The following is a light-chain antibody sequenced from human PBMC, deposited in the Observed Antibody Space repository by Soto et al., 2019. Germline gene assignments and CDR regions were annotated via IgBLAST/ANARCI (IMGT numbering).Light chain of an antibody. V-gene: IGLV2-14*01. CDR3: SSYTSSSTVV. CDR2: DVS. CDR1: SSDVGGYNY. J-gene: IGLJ2*01. Sequence: QSVLTQPASVSGSPGQSITISCTGTSSDVGGYNYVSWYQQHPGKATKLMIYDVSNRPSGVSNRFPGSKSGNTASLTISGLQAEDEADYYCSSYTSSSTVVFGGGTKVTVL.